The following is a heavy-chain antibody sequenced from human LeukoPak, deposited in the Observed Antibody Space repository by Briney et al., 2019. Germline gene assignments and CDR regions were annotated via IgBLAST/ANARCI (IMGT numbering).Heavy chain of an antibody. CDR2: ISAGGDTT. D-gene: IGHD2-15*01. CDR1: RYTFISYA. Sequence: GGSLRLSCAASRYTFISYAVRCVRQAPGEGLEWVSSISAGGDTTYYADSVKGRCTVSRDNSKDTLYLQMNSLRAEDTASYYCVQLYYSSKWHYSGQGTLVTVSS. V-gene: IGHV3-23*01. CDR3: VQLYYSSKWHY. J-gene: IGHJ4*02.